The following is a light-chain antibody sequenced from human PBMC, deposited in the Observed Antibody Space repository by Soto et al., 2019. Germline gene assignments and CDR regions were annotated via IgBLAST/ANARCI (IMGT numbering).Light chain of an antibody. CDR1: QSISSW. V-gene: IGKV1-5*01. CDR2: DAS. J-gene: IGKJ3*01. Sequence: DIQMTQSPSPLSASVGDRVTITCRASQSISSWLAWYQQKPGKAPKLLIYDASSLESGVPSRFSGSGSGTEFTLTISSLQPDDFATYSCQQYNSYSLTFGPGTKVDIK. CDR3: QQYNSYSLT.